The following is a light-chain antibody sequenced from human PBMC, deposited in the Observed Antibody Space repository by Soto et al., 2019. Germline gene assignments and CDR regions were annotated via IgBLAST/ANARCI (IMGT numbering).Light chain of an antibody. J-gene: IGKJ1*01. CDR2: GAS. CDR1: QTIRSNY. CDR3: QQYCSSPWT. Sequence: ETVLTQSPGTLSLSPGERATLSCRASQTIRSNYLAWYWQTPGEAPRVLIYGASNRATGIADRFSGSGSGTDFTLIISRLEPEDFAVYYWQQYCSSPWTCGQGTKVEIK. V-gene: IGKV3-20*01.